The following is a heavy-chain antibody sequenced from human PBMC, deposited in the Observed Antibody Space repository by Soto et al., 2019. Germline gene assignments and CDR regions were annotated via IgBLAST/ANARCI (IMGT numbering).Heavy chain of an antibody. V-gene: IGHV4-4*07. Sequence: SETLSLTFTVSGGSINTFYWSWVRQPAGKGLEWIGRIFSSGSTSFNPSLESRVAMSVDTSKNHFSLNLSSVTAADMAVYYCAREGSYSAYNFAHGIQLWSFDFWGQGALVTVSS. CDR1: GGSINTFY. CDR3: AREGSYSAYNFAHGIQLWSFDF. D-gene: IGHD5-12*01. J-gene: IGHJ4*02. CDR2: IFSSGST.